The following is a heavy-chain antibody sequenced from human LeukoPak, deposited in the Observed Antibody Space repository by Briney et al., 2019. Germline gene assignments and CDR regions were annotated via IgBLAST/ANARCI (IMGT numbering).Heavy chain of an antibody. CDR2: ISYDGSNK. J-gene: IGHJ3*02. CDR1: GFTFSSYA. CDR3: ARGKGFLITMIVKGDSAFDI. Sequence: PGGSLRLSCAASGFTFSSYAMHWVRQAPGKGLEWVAVISYDGSNKYYADSVKGRFTISRDNSKNTLYLQMNSLRAEDTAVYYCARGKGFLITMIVKGDSAFDIWGQGTMVTVSS. D-gene: IGHD3-22*01. V-gene: IGHV3-30-3*01.